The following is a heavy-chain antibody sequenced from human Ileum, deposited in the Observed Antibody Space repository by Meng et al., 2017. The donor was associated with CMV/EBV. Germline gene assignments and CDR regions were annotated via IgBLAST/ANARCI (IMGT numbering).Heavy chain of an antibody. V-gene: IGHV3-30-3*01. CDR3: ARGRHCTNSYCVFRYGLDV. CDR2: ISHDGNTI. CDR1: GFTFSNFA. Sequence: GGSLRLSCAASGFTFSNFAMHWVRQAPGKGLEWLAVISHDGNTIFHADSMKGRFNISRDNSKNTVHLQISSLRPEDTAIYYCARGRHCTNSYCVFRYGLDVWGQGTMVTVSS. J-gene: IGHJ6*02. D-gene: IGHD2-8*01.